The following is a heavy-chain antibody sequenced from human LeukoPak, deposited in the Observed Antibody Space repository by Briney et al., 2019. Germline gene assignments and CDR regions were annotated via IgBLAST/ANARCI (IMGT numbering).Heavy chain of an antibody. V-gene: IGHV3-15*01. CDR1: GFTFSNAW. D-gene: IGHD4-17*01. CDR2: IKSKTDGGTT. CDR3: ARDPNGDYIGTFDM. J-gene: IGHJ3*02. Sequence: GGSLRLSCAASGFTFSNAWMSWVRQAPGKGLEWVGRIKSKTDGGTTDYAAPVKGRFTISRDDSKNTLYLQMNSLRVEDTAMYFCARDPNGDYIGTFDMWGRGTMVSVSS.